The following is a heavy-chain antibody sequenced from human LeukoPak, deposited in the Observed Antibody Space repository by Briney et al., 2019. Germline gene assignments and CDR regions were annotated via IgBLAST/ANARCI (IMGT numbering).Heavy chain of an antibody. CDR2: ISSSSGTI. V-gene: IGHV3-48*04. CDR1: GFTFSSYG. J-gene: IGHJ4*02. D-gene: IGHD3-10*01. Sequence: GRSLRLSCAASGFTFSSYGMNWVRQAPGKGMEWVSHISSSSGTIHYADSVKGRFTISRDNAKNLLYLQMNSLRAEDTAVYYCASDMVYWGQGTLVTVSS. CDR3: ASDMVY.